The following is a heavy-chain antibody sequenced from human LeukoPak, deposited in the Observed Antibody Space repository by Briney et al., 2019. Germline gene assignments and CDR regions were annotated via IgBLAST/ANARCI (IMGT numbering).Heavy chain of an antibody. D-gene: IGHD6-6*01. V-gene: IGHV1-2*02. Sequence: ASVKVSCMASGYTFTGYYMHWVRQAPGQGLEWMGWINPNSGDTNYAEKFQGRVTMTRDTSISTAYMDLRRLRSDDTAVYYCARDYSSSSGYFDYWGQGTLVTVSS. J-gene: IGHJ4*02. CDR3: ARDYSSSSGYFDY. CDR2: INPNSGDT. CDR1: GYTFTGYY.